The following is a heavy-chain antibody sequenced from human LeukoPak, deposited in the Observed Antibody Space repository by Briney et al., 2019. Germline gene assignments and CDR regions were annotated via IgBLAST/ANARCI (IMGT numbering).Heavy chain of an antibody. CDR1: GGSISSSSYY. CDR3: ASYKRAAGSFDY. D-gene: IGHD6-13*01. J-gene: IGHJ4*02. V-gene: IGHV4-39*01. CDR2: IYYSGST. Sequence: PSETLSLTCTVSGGSISSSSYYWGWIRQPPGKGLEWIGSIYYSGSTYYNPSLKSRVNISVDTSKNQFSLKLSSVTAADTAVYYCASYKRAAGSFDYWGQGTLVTVSS.